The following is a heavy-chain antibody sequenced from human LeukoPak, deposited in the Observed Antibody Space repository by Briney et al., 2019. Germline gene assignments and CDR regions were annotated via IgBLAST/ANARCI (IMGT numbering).Heavy chain of an antibody. CDR3: AKDIGSSGYYYPDY. CDR1: GFTFDDYA. Sequence: QPGGSLRLSCAASGFTFDDYAMPWVRQAPGKGLEWVSGINWNSGSIGYVDSVKGRFTISRDNAKNSLYLQMNSLRAEDTALYYCAKDIGSSGYYYPDYWGQGTLVTVSS. V-gene: IGHV3-9*01. J-gene: IGHJ4*02. D-gene: IGHD3-22*01. CDR2: INWNSGSI.